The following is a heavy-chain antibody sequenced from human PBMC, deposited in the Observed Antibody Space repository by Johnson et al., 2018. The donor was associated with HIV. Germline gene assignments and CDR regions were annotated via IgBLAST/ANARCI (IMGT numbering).Heavy chain of an antibody. CDR1: TFTVSSNY. Sequence: MQLVESGGGLVQPGGSLRLSCAASTFTVSSNYMTWVRQAPGKGLEWVSVISSGGSTWYADSVTGRFTISRDNSKNTLYLQMNSLRAEDTAVYYCARACRDGYTCDAFDIWGQGTMVTVSS. CDR3: ARACRDGYTCDAFDI. CDR2: ISSGGST. D-gene: IGHD5-24*01. J-gene: IGHJ3*02. V-gene: IGHV3-66*01.